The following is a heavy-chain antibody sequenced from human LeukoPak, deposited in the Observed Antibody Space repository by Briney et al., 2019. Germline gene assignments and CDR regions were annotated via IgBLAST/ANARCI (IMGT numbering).Heavy chain of an antibody. CDR2: MNYDGSTT. D-gene: IGHD1-7*01. V-gene: IGHV3-74*01. CDR1: GFTFSSAW. CDR3: ARAGNYYFED. J-gene: IGHJ4*02. Sequence: GGPLRLSCAASGFTFSSAWMHWVRQVPGEGPVWVSRMNYDGSTTNYADSVKGRFTISRDNAKSTLYLQMNGLIVEDTAVYYCARAGNYYFEDWGQGTLVTVSS.